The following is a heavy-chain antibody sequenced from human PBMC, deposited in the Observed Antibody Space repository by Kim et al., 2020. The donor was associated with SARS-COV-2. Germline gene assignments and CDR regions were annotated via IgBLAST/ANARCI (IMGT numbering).Heavy chain of an antibody. J-gene: IGHJ6*02. CDR2: INPTRGNT. Sequence: ASVKVSCKASGYTFTTYAMQWVRQAPGQGLEWLGWINPTRGNTKYSETFQGRITITRDTSARTAYMQLSSLRPEDTAVYCCARSVAIMPPGMDVWGQGTTVTVSS. V-gene: IGHV1-3*01. CDR3: ARSVAIMPPGMDV. D-gene: IGHD2-21*01. CDR1: GYTFTTYA.